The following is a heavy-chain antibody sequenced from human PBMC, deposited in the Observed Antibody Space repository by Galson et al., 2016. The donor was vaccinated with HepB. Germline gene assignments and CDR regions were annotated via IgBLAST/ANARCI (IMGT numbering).Heavy chain of an antibody. CDR1: GFTFSSYT. V-gene: IGHV3-30*04. D-gene: IGHD2-2*01. CDR2: ISYDGRNK. Sequence: SLRLSCAASGFTFSSYTMHWVRQAPGKGLEWVAVISYDGRNKYYADSVKGRFTMSRDNSKNTLYLQMNSLRPEDTALYYCARARSSSTPYLDYWGRGTLVTVSS. J-gene: IGHJ4*02. CDR3: ARARSSSTPYLDY.